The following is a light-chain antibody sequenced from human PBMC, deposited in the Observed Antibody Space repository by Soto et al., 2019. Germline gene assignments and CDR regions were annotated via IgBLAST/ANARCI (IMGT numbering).Light chain of an antibody. V-gene: IGLV1-40*01. CDR3: PSYDSSLSVL. CDR2: GNS. Sequence: QSVLTQPPSVSEAPGQRVTISCTGSSSNIGAGYDVHWYQQRPGTAPKLLIYGNSNRPSGVPDRFSGSKSGTSASLAITGLNAEDEADYYCPSYDSSLSVLFGGGTKLTVL. J-gene: IGLJ2*01. CDR1: SSNIGAGYD.